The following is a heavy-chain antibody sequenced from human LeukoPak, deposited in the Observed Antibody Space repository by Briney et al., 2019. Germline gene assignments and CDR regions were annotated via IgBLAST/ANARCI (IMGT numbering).Heavy chain of an antibody. V-gene: IGHV1-2*02. CDR2: INPNSGGT. D-gene: IGHD3-22*01. CDR1: GYTFTGYY. CDR3: AREHDSSGYYDRFQH. Sequence: ASVTVSCKPSGYTFTGYYMHWVRQAPGQGHEWMVWINPNSGGTNYAQTFQGRFTMTRGTSISTAYMELSRLRSDDTAVYYCAREHDSSGYYDRFQHWGQGTLVTVSS. J-gene: IGHJ1*01.